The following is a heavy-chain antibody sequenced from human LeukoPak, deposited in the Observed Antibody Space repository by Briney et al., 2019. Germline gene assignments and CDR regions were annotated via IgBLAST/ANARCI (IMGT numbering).Heavy chain of an antibody. Sequence: GGSLRLSCAASGFTFSSYGMHWVRQAPGKGLEWVAVISFDGTNKFYADSVKGRFTISRDNSKKTVYLQMNSLRAEDAAVYYCARDKGDYGDYWFDPWGQGTLVTVSS. CDR2: ISFDGTNK. V-gene: IGHV3-30*03. J-gene: IGHJ5*02. CDR1: GFTFSSYG. CDR3: ARDKGDYGDYWFDP. D-gene: IGHD4-17*01.